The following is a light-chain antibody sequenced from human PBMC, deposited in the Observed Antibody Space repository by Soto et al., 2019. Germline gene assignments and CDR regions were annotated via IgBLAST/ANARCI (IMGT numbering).Light chain of an antibody. V-gene: IGKV1-39*01. J-gene: IGKJ4*01. Sequence: DIQMTQSPSSLSASVGDRVTITCRASQSISSYLNWYRQKPGKAPKLLIYAASSLQSGVPSRFSGSGSGTDFTLTISSLQPEAFATYYCQQTYSAPLTFCGGTKVEI. CDR2: AAS. CDR1: QSISSY. CDR3: QQTYSAPLT.